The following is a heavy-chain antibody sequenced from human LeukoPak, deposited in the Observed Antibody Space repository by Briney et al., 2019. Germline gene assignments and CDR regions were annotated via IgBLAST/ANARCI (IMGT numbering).Heavy chain of an antibody. V-gene: IGHV1-2*02. CDR1: GYTFTDYY. CDR2: INPNSGGT. D-gene: IGHD3-3*01. Sequence: ASVKASCKASGYTFTDYYMHWVRQAPGQGLEWMGWINPNSGGTNYAQKFQGRVTMTRDTSISTAYMELSRLRSDDTAVYYCARGGGAVFGVVNDWGQGTLVTVSS. CDR3: ARGGGAVFGVVND. J-gene: IGHJ4*02.